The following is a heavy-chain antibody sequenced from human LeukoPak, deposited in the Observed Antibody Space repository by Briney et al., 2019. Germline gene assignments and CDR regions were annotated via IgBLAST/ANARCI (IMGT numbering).Heavy chain of an antibody. Sequence: PSETLSLTCTVSGGSISNNYWSCIRQPPGKGLEWIGYIYYSGTTNYNPSLKSRVTISVDTSKNQFSLRLNSVTAADTAVYYCARSRAFNSGAFDPWGQGSLVTVSS. CDR3: ARSRAFNSGAFDP. CDR2: IYYSGTT. V-gene: IGHV4-59*01. D-gene: IGHD1-26*01. J-gene: IGHJ5*02. CDR1: GGSISNNY.